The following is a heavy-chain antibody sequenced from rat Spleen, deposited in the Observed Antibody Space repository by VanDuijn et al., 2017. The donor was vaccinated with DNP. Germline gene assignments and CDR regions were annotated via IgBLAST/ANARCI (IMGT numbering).Heavy chain of an antibody. CDR1: GFTFNYFW. CDR3: TRDDSGPYY. Sequence: VQLVESGGDLVQPGGSLKLSCVASGFTFNYFWMAWVRQVPGKGLEWVAAISSGGDTYYNSALKSRLSISRDTSKSQVFLKMNSLQTEDTAIYFCTRDDSGPYYWGQGVMVTVSS. J-gene: IGHJ2*01. CDR2: ISSGGDT. V-gene: IGHV2S12*01. D-gene: IGHD1-1*01.